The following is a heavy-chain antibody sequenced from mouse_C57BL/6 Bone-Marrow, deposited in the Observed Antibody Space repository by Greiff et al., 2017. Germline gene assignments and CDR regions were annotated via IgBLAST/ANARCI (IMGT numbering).Heavy chain of an antibody. D-gene: IGHD3-3*01. CDR1: GYAFTNYL. CDR3: ATRRFAY. Sequence: VKLMESGAELVRPGTSVKVSCKASGYAFTNYLIEWVKQRPGQGLEWIGVINPGSGGTNYNEKFKGKATLTADKSSSTAYMQLSSLTSEDSAVYFCATRRFAYWGQGTLVTVSA. J-gene: IGHJ3*01. CDR2: INPGSGGT. V-gene: IGHV1-54*01.